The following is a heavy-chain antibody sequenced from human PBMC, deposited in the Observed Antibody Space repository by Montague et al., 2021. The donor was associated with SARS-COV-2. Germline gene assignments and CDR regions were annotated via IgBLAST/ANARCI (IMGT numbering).Heavy chain of an antibody. D-gene: IGHD6-19*01. CDR2: LNFRGS. V-gene: IGHV4-59*02. CDR1: GGSVTSYF. Sequence: SETLSLTCTVSGGSVTSYFWEWIRQPPGKGLEYIGYLNFRGSTDYITDYNPSLKSRFTISRDISKNQFSLKLSSVTAADTAVYYCARALPGGWWAFDYWGQGTLVTVSS. CDR3: ARALPGGWWAFDY. J-gene: IGHJ4*02.